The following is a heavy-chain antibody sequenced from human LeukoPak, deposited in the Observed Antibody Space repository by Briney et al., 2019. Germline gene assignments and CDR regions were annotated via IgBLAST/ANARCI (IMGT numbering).Heavy chain of an antibody. D-gene: IGHD3-22*01. V-gene: IGHV3-48*03. CDR3: ARDSSYYYDRCYYVMDV. CDR2: ISSSGSTI. Sequence: GGSLRLSRAASGFTFSSYEMNWVRQAPGKGLEWVSYISSSGSTIYYADSVKGRFTISRDNAKNSLYLQMNSLRAEDTAVYYCARDSSYYYDRCYYVMDVWGQGTTVTVSS. J-gene: IGHJ6*02. CDR1: GFTFSSYE.